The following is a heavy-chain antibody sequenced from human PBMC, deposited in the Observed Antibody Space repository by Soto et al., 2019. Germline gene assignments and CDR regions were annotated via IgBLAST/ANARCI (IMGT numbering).Heavy chain of an antibody. CDR1: GFIFKNAW. Sequence: PGGSLRLSCAASGFIFKNAWMNWVRQVYGKGLERVGRITTSGGTADYAAPVKGRFTISRDDSTNTLYLQMNSLKTEDTAVYYCTTFSGVPTVTSWGQGTLVTVSS. CDR3: TTFSGVPTVTS. CDR2: ITTSGGTA. D-gene: IGHD5-12*01. V-gene: IGHV3-15*01. J-gene: IGHJ5*02.